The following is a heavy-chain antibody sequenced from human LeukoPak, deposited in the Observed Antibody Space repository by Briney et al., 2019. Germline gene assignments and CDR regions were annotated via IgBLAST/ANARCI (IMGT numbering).Heavy chain of an antibody. D-gene: IGHD5-18*01. V-gene: IGHV4-61*02. J-gene: IGHJ4*02. CDR3: ARTQVDTAMRCPDY. CDR2: IYTSGST. CDR1: GNSISSGDNY. Sequence: PSETLSLTCTVSGNSISSGDNYWSWIRQPAGKGLEWIGRIYTSGSTNYNPSLKSRVTISGDTSKNQFSLKLSSVTAADTAVYYCARTQVDTAMRCPDYWGQGTLVTVSS.